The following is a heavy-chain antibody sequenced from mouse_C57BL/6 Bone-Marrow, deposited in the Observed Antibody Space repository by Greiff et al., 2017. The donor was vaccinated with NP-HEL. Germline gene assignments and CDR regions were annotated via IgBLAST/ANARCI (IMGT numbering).Heavy chain of an antibody. D-gene: IGHD1-1*01. J-gene: IGHJ2*01. CDR3: TTATTVVNFDY. V-gene: IGHV14-4*01. CDR1: GFNIKDDY. Sequence: VQLQQSGAELVRPGASVKLSCTASGFNIKDDYMHWVKQRPEQGLEWIGWIDPENGATEYASKFQGKATITADTSSNTAYLQRSSLTSEDTAVYYCTTATTVVNFDYWGQGTTLTVSS. CDR2: IDPENGAT.